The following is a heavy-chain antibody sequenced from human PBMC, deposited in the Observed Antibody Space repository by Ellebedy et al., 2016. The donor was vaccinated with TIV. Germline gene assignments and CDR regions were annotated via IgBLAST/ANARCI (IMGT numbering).Heavy chain of an antibody. Sequence: ASVKVSXXASGYTFTGYYMHWVRQAPGQGLEWMGWINPNSGGTNYAQKFQGRVTMTRDTSISTAYMELNRLRSDDTAVYYCARVRGYCSSTSCSNFDYWGQGTLVTVSS. J-gene: IGHJ4*02. D-gene: IGHD2-2*01. CDR3: ARVRGYCSSTSCSNFDY. CDR1: GYTFTGYY. V-gene: IGHV1-2*02. CDR2: INPNSGGT.